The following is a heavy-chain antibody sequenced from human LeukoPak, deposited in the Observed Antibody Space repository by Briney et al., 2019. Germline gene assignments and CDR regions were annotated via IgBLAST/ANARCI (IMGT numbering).Heavy chain of an antibody. J-gene: IGHJ3*02. V-gene: IGHV4-39*07. Sequence: SETLSLTCTVSGDSISSNSYYWGWIRQPPGKGLEWIGRIYTSGSTNYNPSLKSRVTMSVDTSKNQFSLKLSSVTAADTAVYYCARVGPLGPNAYYYDSSGYWGAFDIWGQGTMVTVSS. D-gene: IGHD3-22*01. CDR3: ARVGPLGPNAYYYDSSGYWGAFDI. CDR1: GDSISSNSYY. CDR2: IYTSGST.